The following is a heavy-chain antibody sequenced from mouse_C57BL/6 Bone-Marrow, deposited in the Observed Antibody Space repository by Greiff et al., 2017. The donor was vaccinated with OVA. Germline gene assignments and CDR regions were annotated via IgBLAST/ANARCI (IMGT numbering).Heavy chain of an antibody. CDR3: TRDYSNFYAMGF. D-gene: IGHD2-5*01. CDR2: IDPDTGGT. Sequence: QVQLQQPGAELVRPGASVTLSCKASGYTFTDYEMHWVKQTPVHGLEWIGAIDPDTGGTAYTQKFKGKAILSVDKASSTAYMELRSLTSADSAVYYCTRDYSNFYAMGFGGQGPSVTVSS. V-gene: IGHV1-15*01. CDR1: GYTFTDYE. J-gene: IGHJ4*01.